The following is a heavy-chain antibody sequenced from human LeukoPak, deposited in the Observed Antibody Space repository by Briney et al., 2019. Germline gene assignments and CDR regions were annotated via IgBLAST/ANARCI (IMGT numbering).Heavy chain of an antibody. CDR1: GYTFTNYF. Sequence: ASVKVSCKASGYTFTNYFMHWVRQAPGQGLEWMGVINPRGGSTGYAQKFQGRITMTTDMSTRTVYMELSSLESEDTAVYYCARRDCVGDCYSNWFDPWGQGTLVTVSS. D-gene: IGHD2-21*02. J-gene: IGHJ5*02. V-gene: IGHV1-46*01. CDR2: INPRGGST. CDR3: ARRDCVGDCYSNWFDP.